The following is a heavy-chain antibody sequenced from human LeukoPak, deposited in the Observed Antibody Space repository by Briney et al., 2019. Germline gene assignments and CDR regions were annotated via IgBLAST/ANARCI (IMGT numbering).Heavy chain of an antibody. Sequence: GASVKVSCKASGYTFTRYGISWVRQAPGQGLEWMGWISAYNGNTNYAQKLQGRVTMTTDTSTSTAYMELRSLRSDDTAVYYCARGEQTRAATAFDYWGQGTLVTVSS. V-gene: IGHV1-18*01. CDR1: GYTFTRYG. J-gene: IGHJ4*02. D-gene: IGHD1-26*01. CDR3: ARGEQTRAATAFDY. CDR2: ISAYNGNT.